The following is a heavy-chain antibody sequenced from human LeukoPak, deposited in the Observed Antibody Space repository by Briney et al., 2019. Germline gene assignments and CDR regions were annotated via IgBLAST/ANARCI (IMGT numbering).Heavy chain of an antibody. Sequence: GGPLRLSCAASGFTFSSYGMHWVRQAPGKGLEWVAVIWYDGSNKYYADSVKGRFTISGDNSKNTLYLQMNSLRAEDTAVYYCARDLKHSSNPYYFDYWGQGTLVTVSS. J-gene: IGHJ4*02. CDR2: IWYDGSNK. V-gene: IGHV3-33*01. CDR3: ARDLKHSSNPYYFDY. CDR1: GFTFSSYG. D-gene: IGHD6-13*01.